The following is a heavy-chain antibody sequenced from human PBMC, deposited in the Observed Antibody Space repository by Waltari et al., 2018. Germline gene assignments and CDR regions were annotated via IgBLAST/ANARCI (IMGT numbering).Heavy chain of an antibody. CDR1: GVSLRAYH. CDR2: VYTTGTT. CDR3: ARGYSDDGGEYFQH. D-gene: IGHD3-16*01. Sequence: QVQLQESGPRLVEPWETLYHTCKITGVSLRAYHWSWIRQPAGKGLEFIGRVYTTGTTDYNPSFRSRATVSVDKSKNHFSLSLTSVTAADTAIYYCARGYSDDGGEYFQHWGQGTLVTVSS. V-gene: IGHV4-4*07. J-gene: IGHJ1*01.